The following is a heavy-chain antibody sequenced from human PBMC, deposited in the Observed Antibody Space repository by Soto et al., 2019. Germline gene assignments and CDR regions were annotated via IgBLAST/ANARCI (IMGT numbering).Heavy chain of an antibody. J-gene: IGHJ3*02. CDR3: AGAGGRTAGAFEI. CDR1: GGSISSYY. V-gene: IGHV4-59*01. CDR2: IYYSGTT. D-gene: IGHD6-13*01. Sequence: QVQLQESGPGLVKPSETLSLTCTVSGGSISSYYWSWIRQPPGKGLEYMGYIYYSGTTYYNPSLKSRGTISVDTSKNHFSLKLNSVTAADTAFYYCAGAGGRTAGAFEIWGQGTMVTVSS.